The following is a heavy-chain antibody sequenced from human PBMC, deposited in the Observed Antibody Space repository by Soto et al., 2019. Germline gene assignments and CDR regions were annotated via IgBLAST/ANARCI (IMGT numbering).Heavy chain of an antibody. J-gene: IGHJ4*02. CDR2: IKQDGSEK. Sequence: GGSLRLSCAASGFTFSSYWMSWVRQAPGEGLEWVANIKQDGSEKYYVDSVKGRFTISRDNAKNSLYLQMNSLRAEDTAVYSCARDLNYYDSGGYYYAFDYWGRGTLVTVSS. CDR3: ARDLNYYDSGGYYYAFDY. V-gene: IGHV3-7*04. D-gene: IGHD3-22*01. CDR1: GFTFSSYW.